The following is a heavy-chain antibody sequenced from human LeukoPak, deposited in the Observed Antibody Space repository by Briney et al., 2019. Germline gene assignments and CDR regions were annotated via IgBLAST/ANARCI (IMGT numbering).Heavy chain of an antibody. CDR1: GYTFTSYD. CDR3: ARAPRTMTTVTTRRNWFDP. D-gene: IGHD4-17*01. Sequence: GASVKVSCKASGYTFTSYDINWVRQATGQGLEWMGWMNPNSGNTGYAQKFQGRVTMTRNTSISTAYMELSSLRSEDTAVYYCARAPRTMTTVTTRRNWFDPWGQGTLVTVSS. J-gene: IGHJ5*02. V-gene: IGHV1-8*01. CDR2: MNPNSGNT.